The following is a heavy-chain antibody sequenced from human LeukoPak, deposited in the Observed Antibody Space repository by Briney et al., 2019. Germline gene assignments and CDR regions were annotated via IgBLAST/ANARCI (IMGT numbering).Heavy chain of an antibody. CDR1: DDSISSISFY. Sequence: SETLSLTCTVSDDSISSISFYWGWIRQPPGKGLEWIGSIYYGGTTYYNPSLESRVTISIDTSKNQFSLRLSSVTAADTALYYCARDHYYDGRGRFDPWGQGTLVTVSS. CDR3: ARDHYYDGRGRFDP. V-gene: IGHV4-39*07. CDR2: IYYGGTT. J-gene: IGHJ5*02. D-gene: IGHD3-16*01.